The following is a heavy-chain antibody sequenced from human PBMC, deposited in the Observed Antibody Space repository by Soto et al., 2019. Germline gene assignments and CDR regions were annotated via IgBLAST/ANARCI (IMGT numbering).Heavy chain of an antibody. J-gene: IGHJ5*01. V-gene: IGHV3-23*01. CDR1: RFRFSDFA. CDR2: IGGLGSDT. D-gene: IGHD1-20*01. Sequence: DVQLLESGGGLVQPGGSLTLSCAASRFRFSDFAMSWVRQAPGKGLEWVSSIGGLGSDTYYADPVKGRFTISRDNSKSTLYLQMDGLRGEDTAVYYCAKDAVPYNGKWDWFDSWGQGTLVIVS. CDR3: AKDAVPYNGKWDWFDS.